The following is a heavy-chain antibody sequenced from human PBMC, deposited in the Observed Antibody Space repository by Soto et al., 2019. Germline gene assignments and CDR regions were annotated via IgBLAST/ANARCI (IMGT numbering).Heavy chain of an antibody. CDR2: IYDSGST. V-gene: IGHV4-59*01. Sequence: QVQLQESGPGLVKPSETLSLTCSASGASISDYYWSWIRQPPEKGLEWLAYIYDSGSTSYNPSLRSRVTISVDTSKNQLSLRLTSVTAADTAMYYCARLGGAARPLSAFDIWGQGTIVTVSS. CDR1: GASISDYY. D-gene: IGHD6-6*01. J-gene: IGHJ3*02. CDR3: ARLGGAARPLSAFDI.